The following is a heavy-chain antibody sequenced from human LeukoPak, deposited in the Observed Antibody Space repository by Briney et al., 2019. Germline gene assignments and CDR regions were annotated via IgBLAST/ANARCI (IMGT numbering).Heavy chain of an antibody. CDR3: ARLASSSIATPTLDY. CDR2: IRTSTGSP. D-gene: IGHD6-6*01. V-gene: IGHV7-4-1*02. J-gene: IGHJ4*02. CDR1: GYTFTSYA. Sequence: GASVKVSCKASGYTFTSYAINWVRQAPGQGLEYMGWIRTSTGSPTYAQGFTGRFVFSLDTSVNTAYLPISSLKAEDTAVYYCARLASSSIATPTLDYWGQGTLVTVSS.